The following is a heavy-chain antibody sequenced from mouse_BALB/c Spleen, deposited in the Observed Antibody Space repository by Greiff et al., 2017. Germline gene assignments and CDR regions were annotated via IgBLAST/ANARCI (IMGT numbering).Heavy chain of an antibody. J-gene: IGHJ2*01. CDR1: GFTFSSYA. D-gene: IGHD2-4*01. CDR2: ISSGGST. V-gene: IGHV5-6-5*01. CDR3: AREGDYDGLVYYFDY. Sequence: EVHLVESGGGLVKPGGSLKLSCAASGFTFSSYAMSWVRQTPEKRLEWVASISSGGSTYYPDSVKGRFTISRDNARNILYLQMSSLRSEDTAMYYCAREGDYDGLVYYFDYWGQGTTLTVSS.